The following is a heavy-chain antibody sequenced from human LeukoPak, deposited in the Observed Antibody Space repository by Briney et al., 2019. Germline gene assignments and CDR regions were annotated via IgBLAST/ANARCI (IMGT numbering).Heavy chain of an antibody. J-gene: IGHJ6*03. CDR2: IYYSGST. CDR1: GGSISSYY. V-gene: IGHV4-59*01. Sequence: PSEALSLTCTVSGGSISSYYWSWIRQPPGKGLEWIGYIYYSGSTNYNPSLKSRVTISVDTSKNQFSLKLSSVTAADTAVYYCARLYYDFWSGYPYYYMDVWGKGTTVTVSS. D-gene: IGHD3-3*01. CDR3: ARLYYDFWSGYPYYYMDV.